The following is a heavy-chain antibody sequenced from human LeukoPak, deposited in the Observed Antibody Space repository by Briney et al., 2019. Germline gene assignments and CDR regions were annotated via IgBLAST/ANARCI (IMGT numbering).Heavy chain of an antibody. V-gene: IGHV3-21*01. D-gene: IGHD5-18*01. Sequence: PGGSLRLSCAASGFTFSSYSMNWVRQAPGKGLEWVSSISSSSYIYYADSVKGRFTISRDNAKNSLYLQTNSLRAEDTAVYYCARDHEYSYGFDYWGQGTLVTVSS. CDR3: ARDHEYSYGFDY. CDR2: ISSSSYI. CDR1: GFTFSSYS. J-gene: IGHJ4*02.